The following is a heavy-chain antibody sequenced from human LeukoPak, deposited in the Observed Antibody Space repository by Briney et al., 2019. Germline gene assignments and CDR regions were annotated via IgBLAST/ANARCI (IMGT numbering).Heavy chain of an antibody. J-gene: IGHJ4*02. Sequence: SETLSLTCTVSGGSISSSSYYWGWIRQPPGKGLEWIGSIYYSGSTYYNPSLKSRVTISVDTSKNQFSLKLSSVTAADTAVYYCAREFRRRYYYDSRGQGTLVTVSS. CDR3: AREFRRRYYYDS. CDR1: GGSISSSSYY. D-gene: IGHD3-22*01. CDR2: IYYSGST. V-gene: IGHV4-39*07.